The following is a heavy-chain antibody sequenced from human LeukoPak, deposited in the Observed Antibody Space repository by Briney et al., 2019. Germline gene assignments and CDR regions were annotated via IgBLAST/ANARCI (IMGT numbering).Heavy chain of an antibody. CDR1: GGSISSSSYY. J-gene: IGHJ5*02. Sequence: SETLSLTCTVSGGSISSSSYYWGWIRQPPGKGLEWIGSIYYSGSTYYNPSLKSRVTTSVDTSKNQFSLKLSSVTAADTAVYYCARGGVYYDFWSGYPRGNWFDPWGQGTLVTVSS. V-gene: IGHV4-39*07. CDR3: ARGGVYYDFWSGYPRGNWFDP. CDR2: IYYSGST. D-gene: IGHD3-3*01.